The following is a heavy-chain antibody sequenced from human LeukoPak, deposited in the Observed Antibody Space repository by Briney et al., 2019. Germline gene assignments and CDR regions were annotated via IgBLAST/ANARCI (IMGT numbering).Heavy chain of an antibody. CDR2: INWNGGST. CDR3: AKGPYSGSPDYFDY. V-gene: IGHV3-20*04. D-gene: IGHD1-26*01. Sequence: GGSLRLSCAASGFTFDDYGMSWVRQAPGKGLEWVSGINWNGGSTGYADSVKGRFTISRDNAKNSLYLQMNSLRAEDTAAYYCAKGPYSGSPDYFDYWGQGTLVTVSS. CDR1: GFTFDDYG. J-gene: IGHJ4*02.